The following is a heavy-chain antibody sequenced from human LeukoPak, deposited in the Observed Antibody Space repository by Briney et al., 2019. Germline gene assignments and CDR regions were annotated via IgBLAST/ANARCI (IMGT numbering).Heavy chain of an antibody. D-gene: IGHD6-13*01. V-gene: IGHV3-23*01. J-gene: IGHJ4*02. Sequence: PGGSLRLSCAASGFFFSTCGMTWVRQAPGKGLEWVSAISGSGSITYYADSVKGRFTISRDNSRNTLYLQMNTLRAEDTALYYCAKAGSSWPADYWGQGTLGTVSS. CDR2: ISGSGSIT. CDR1: GFFFSTCG. CDR3: AKAGSSWPADY.